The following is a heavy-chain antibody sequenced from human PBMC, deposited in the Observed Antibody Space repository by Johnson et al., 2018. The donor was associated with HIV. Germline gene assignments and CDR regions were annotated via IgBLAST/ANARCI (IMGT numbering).Heavy chain of an antibody. CDR1: GFTFSDYY. V-gene: IGHV3-11*04. Sequence: QVQLVESGGGLVQPGGSLRLSCAASGFTFSDYYMSWIRQTPGKGLEWLSYISSSASTIYYADSVKGRFTISRDNAKNSLFLQMNSLRAEDTAVYYCARCYDSSAYYYVGAFDIWGQGTMVTVSS. J-gene: IGHJ3*02. D-gene: IGHD3-22*01. CDR3: ARCYDSSAYYYVGAFDI. CDR2: ISSSASTI.